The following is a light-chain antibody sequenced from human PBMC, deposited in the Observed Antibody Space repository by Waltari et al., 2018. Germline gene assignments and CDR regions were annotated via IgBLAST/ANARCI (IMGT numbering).Light chain of an antibody. CDR2: WAS. J-gene: IGKJ1*01. CDR1: QSVLYNSNDKNY. CDR3: QQYYSRRT. V-gene: IGKV4-1*01. Sequence: DIVITQSPEFLAVSLGERATINCKSSQSVLYNSNDKNYLAWYQQKPGQPPKLLIYWASTRQSGVPDRFSVSGSGTDITLTINSLQAEDVAVYYCQQYYSRRTFGRGTRVVIK.